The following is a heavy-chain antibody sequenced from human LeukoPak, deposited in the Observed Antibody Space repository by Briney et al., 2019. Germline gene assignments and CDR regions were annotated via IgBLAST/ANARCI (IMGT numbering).Heavy chain of an antibody. CDR2: ISYDGSNK. J-gene: IGHJ6*02. V-gene: IGHV3-30*03. CDR3: ARGYSPTAYAMDV. D-gene: IGHD5-18*01. CDR1: GFTFSSYG. Sequence: GGSLRLSCAASGFTFSSYGMHWVRQAPGKGLEWVAVISYDGSNKFYADSVKGRFTISRDNSKSTLYLQMNSLRAEDTAVYYCARGYSPTAYAMDVWGLGTTVTVSS.